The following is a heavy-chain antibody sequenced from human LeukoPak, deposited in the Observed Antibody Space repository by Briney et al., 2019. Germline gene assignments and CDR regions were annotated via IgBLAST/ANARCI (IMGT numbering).Heavy chain of an antibody. Sequence: ASVKVSCKASGYTFTSYYMHWVRQAPGQGLEWMGWISAYNGNTNYAQKLQGRVTMTTDTSTSTAYMELRSLRSDDTAVYYCARDHYYGSGRHDAFDIWGQGTMVTVSS. CDR3: ARDHYYGSGRHDAFDI. V-gene: IGHV1-18*04. J-gene: IGHJ3*02. CDR1: GYTFTSYY. CDR2: ISAYNGNT. D-gene: IGHD3-10*01.